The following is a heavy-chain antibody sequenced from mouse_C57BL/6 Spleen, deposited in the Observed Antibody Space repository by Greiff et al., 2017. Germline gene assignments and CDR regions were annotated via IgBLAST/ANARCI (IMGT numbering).Heavy chain of an antibody. V-gene: IGHV1-47*01. J-gene: IGHJ3*01. CDR3: AIYYDYEGFAY. D-gene: IGHD2-4*01. Sequence: VQVVESGAELVKPGASVKMSCKASGYTFTTYPIEWMKQNHGKSLEWIGNFHPYNDDTKYNEKFKGKATLTVEKSSSTVYLELSRLTSDDSAVYYCAIYYDYEGFAYWGQGTLVTVSA. CDR1: GYTFTTYP. CDR2: FHPYNDDT.